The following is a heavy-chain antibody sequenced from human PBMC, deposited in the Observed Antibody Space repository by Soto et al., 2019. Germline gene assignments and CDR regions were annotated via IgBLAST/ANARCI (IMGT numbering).Heavy chain of an antibody. V-gene: IGHV2-5*02. CDR1: GLSLSTSGVG. CDR2: IYWDEDK. Sequence: QITLKESGPTLVKPTQTLTLTCTFSGLSLSTSGVGVGWIRQPPGKALEWLALIYWDEDKRYSPSLKSRLTIPKDTSKNQVVPTMTNMDPVDTVNYYCAQRGMAGGDDAHYWGQGTLVTVSS. D-gene: IGHD2-21*01. J-gene: IGHJ4*02. CDR3: AQRGMAGGDDAHY.